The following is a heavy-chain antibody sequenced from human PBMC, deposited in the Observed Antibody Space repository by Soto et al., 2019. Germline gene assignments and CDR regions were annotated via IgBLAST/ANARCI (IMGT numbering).Heavy chain of an antibody. Sequence: AVQVSCKASGGTFSSYAISWVRQAPGQGLEWMGGIIPIFGTANYAQKFQGRVTITADESTSTAYMELSSLRSEDTAVYYCARDGASSGYYSWLFDYWGQGTLVTVAS. D-gene: IGHD3-22*01. CDR1: GGTFSSYA. V-gene: IGHV1-69*13. CDR3: ARDGASSGYYSWLFDY. J-gene: IGHJ4*02. CDR2: IIPIFGTA.